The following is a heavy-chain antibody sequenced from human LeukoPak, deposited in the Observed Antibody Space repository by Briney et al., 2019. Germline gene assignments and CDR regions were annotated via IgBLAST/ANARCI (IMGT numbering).Heavy chain of an antibody. CDR3: AKGDLRYPGAFDI. Sequence: GGSLRLSCAASRFTFNNCAMNWVRQAPGKGLEWVSAISVSGATTYYADSVKGRFTISRDNSKNTLSLQMNSLRAEDTAMYYCAKGDLRYPGAFDIWGQGTMVTVSS. J-gene: IGHJ3*02. CDR1: RFTFNNCA. CDR2: ISVSGATT. V-gene: IGHV3-23*01. D-gene: IGHD3-9*01.